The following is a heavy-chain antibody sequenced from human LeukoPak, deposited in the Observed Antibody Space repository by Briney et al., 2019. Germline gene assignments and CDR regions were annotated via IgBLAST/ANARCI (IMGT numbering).Heavy chain of an antibody. CDR3: ARDVDCGGDCYSRYFDY. CDR1: GGTFSIYA. V-gene: IGHV1-69*13. D-gene: IGHD2-21*02. J-gene: IGHJ4*02. CDR2: IIPIFGTA. Sequence: GASVKVSCKASGGTFSIYAISWVRQAPGQGLEWMGGIIPIFGTANYAQKFQGRVTITADESTSTAYMELSSLRSEDTAVYYCARDVDCGGDCYSRYFDYWGQGTLVTVSS.